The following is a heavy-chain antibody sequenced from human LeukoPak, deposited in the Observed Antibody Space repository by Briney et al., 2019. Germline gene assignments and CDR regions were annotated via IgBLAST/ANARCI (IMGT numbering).Heavy chain of an antibody. CDR1: GGSISSHH. CDR2: IYYSGST. Sequence: SETLSLTCTVSGGSISSHHWSWIRQPPGKGLEWIGYIYYSGSTNYNPSLKSRVTISVDTSKNQFSLKLSSVTAADTAVYYCARDGGGYDYGGFDYWGQGTLVTVSS. D-gene: IGHD5-12*01. CDR3: ARDGGGYDYGGFDY. V-gene: IGHV4-59*11. J-gene: IGHJ4*02.